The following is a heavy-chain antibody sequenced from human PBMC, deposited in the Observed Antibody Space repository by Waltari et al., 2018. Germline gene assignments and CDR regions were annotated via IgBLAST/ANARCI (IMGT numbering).Heavy chain of an antibody. Sequence: QVQLVQSGAEVKKPGASVKVSCKASGYHFTSYAMHWVRQAPGQRLEWMGWINAGNGNTKYSQKFQGRVTITRDTSASTAYMELSSLRSEDTAVYYCARASRGVHRIDYWGQGTLVTVSS. J-gene: IGHJ4*02. V-gene: IGHV1-3*01. CDR1: GYHFTSYA. D-gene: IGHD6-13*01. CDR2: INAGNGNT. CDR3: ARASRGVHRIDY.